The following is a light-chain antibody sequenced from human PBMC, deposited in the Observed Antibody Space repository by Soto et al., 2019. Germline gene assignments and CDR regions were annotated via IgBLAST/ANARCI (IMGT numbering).Light chain of an antibody. J-gene: IGLJ1*01. CDR2: EVT. Sequence: QSAMTQPASVSGSPGQSITFSCTGTSGVIGSYNRVSWYQQHPGKAPKLIIYEVTDRPSGVSNRFSGSKSGNTASLTISGLQAEHEAEYYCSSYTNINTRACVFGTGTKLTVL. V-gene: IGLV2-14*01. CDR3: SSYTNINTRACV. CDR1: SGVIGSYNR.